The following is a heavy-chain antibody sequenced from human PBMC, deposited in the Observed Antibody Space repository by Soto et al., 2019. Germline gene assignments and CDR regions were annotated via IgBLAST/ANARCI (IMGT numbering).Heavy chain of an antibody. V-gene: IGHV3-53*04. CDR3: ARATYCTGGNCLLDY. D-gene: IGHD2-15*01. CDR2: IYSGGST. Sequence: EVQLVESGGGLVQPGGSLRLSCAASEFTVTSNYMSWVRQAPGKGLEWVSVIYSGGSTYYADFVKGRFTISRDNSKNTVYLQMNSLRAEETAVYYCARATYCTGGNCLLDYWGQGTLVTVSS. J-gene: IGHJ4*02. CDR1: EFTVTSNY.